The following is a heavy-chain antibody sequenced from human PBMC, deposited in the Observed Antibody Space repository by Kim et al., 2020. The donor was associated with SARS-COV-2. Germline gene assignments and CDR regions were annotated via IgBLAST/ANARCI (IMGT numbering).Heavy chain of an antibody. V-gene: IGHV2-70*01. J-gene: IGHJ4*02. D-gene: IGHD6-13*01. Sequence: SGPTLVNPTQTLTLTCTFSGFSLSTSGMCVSWIRQPPGKALEWLALIDWDDDKYYSTSLKTRLTISKDTSKNQVVLTMTNMDPVDTATYYCARSIAAASPPYYFGYWGQGTLVTVSS. CDR2: IDWDDDK. CDR1: GFSLSTSGMC. CDR3: ARSIAAASPPYYFGY.